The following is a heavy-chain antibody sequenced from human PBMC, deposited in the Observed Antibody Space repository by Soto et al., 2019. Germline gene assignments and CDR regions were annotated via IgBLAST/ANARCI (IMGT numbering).Heavy chain of an antibody. CDR2: IFHSGST. V-gene: IGHV4-4*02. D-gene: IGHD3-16*01. CDR1: GVSISSGNW. CDR3: ARLWGSPPGP. J-gene: IGHJ3*01. Sequence: QVQLQESGPGLVKPSGTLSLTCAVSGVSISSGNWWSWVRQTPGKGLEWIGEIFHSGSTNYNPSLKGRVTVSVDKSKNQFSLKLSSVTAADTAVYYCARLWGSPPGPWGQGTMVIVSS.